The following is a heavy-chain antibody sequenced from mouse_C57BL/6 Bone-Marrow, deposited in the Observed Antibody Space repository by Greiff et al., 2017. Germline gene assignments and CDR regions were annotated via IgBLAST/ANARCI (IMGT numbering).Heavy chain of an antibody. CDR2: ISDGGSYT. CDR3: ARDDVSLDY. J-gene: IGHJ2*01. CDR1: GFTFSSYA. Sequence: EVMLVEPGGGLVKPGGSLKLSCAASGFTFSSYAMSWVRQTPEKGLEWVATISDGGSYTYYPDNVKGRFTISRDNAKNNLYLQMSHLKSEDTAMYCCARDDVSLDYWGRGTTLTVSS. V-gene: IGHV5-4*01. D-gene: IGHD2-3*01.